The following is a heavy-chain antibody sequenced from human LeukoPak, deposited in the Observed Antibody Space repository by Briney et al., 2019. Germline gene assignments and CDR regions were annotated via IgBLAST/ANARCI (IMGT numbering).Heavy chain of an antibody. V-gene: IGHV1-69*05. CDR1: GGTFSSYA. J-gene: IGHJ4*02. D-gene: IGHD5-12*01. Sequence: GSSAKVSCKASGGTFSSYAISWVRQAPGQGLEWMGGIIPIFGTANYAQKFQGRVTITTDESTSTAYMELSSLRSEDTAVYYCARGRLDSGYDLSVPLSFDYWGQGTLVTVSS. CDR2: IIPIFGTA. CDR3: ARGRLDSGYDLSVPLSFDY.